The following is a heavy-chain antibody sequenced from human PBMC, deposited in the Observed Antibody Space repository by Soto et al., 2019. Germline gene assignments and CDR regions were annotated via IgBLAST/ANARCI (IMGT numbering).Heavy chain of an antibody. J-gene: IGHJ4*02. V-gene: IGHV3-23*01. CDR1: GFTFGSYA. Sequence: GESLRLSCAASGFTFGSYAMNWVRQAPGKGLEWVSVISGSGDSTYYADSVKGRFTISRDNSKNTLYLQMNSLRAEDTAVYYCARRGPGTYFDYWGQGTLVTVSS. CDR2: ISGSGDST. CDR3: ARRGPGTYFDY. D-gene: IGHD6-13*01.